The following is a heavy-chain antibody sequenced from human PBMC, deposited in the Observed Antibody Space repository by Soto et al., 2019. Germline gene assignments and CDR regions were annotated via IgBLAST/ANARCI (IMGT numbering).Heavy chain of an antibody. D-gene: IGHD3-22*01. J-gene: IGHJ4*02. CDR3: ARGSPQDYYDSSGYYEGFDY. Sequence: SLRLSCAASGFTFSSYDMHWVRQATGKGLEWVSAIGTAGDTYYPGSVKGRFTISRENAKNSLYPQMNSLRAEDTAVYYCARGSPQDYYDSSGYYEGFDYWGQGTLVTVSS. CDR2: IGTAGDT. V-gene: IGHV3-13*01. CDR1: GFTFSSYD.